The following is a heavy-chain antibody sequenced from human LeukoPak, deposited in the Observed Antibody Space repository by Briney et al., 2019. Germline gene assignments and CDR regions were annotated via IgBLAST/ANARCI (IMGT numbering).Heavy chain of an antibody. J-gene: IGHJ3*02. V-gene: IGHV1-69*04. CDR3: ARRIPQWLVLNDAFDI. CDR2: IIPILGIA. D-gene: IGHD6-19*01. Sequence: EASVKVSCKASGGTFSSYAISWVRQAPGQGLEWMGRIIPILGIANYAQKFQGRVTITADKSTSTAYMELSSLRSEDTAVYYCARRIPQWLVLNDAFDIWGQGTMVTVSS. CDR1: GGTFSSYA.